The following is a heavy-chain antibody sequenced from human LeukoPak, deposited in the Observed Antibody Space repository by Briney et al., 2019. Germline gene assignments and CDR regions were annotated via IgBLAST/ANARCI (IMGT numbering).Heavy chain of an antibody. D-gene: IGHD6-6*01. CDR2: ISSDGSST. CDR3: ARDQRVTGRPDIDY. Sequence: GGSLRLSCAASGFTFRNHWMHWVRQTPGKGLVWVSRISSDGSSTTYADSVKGRFTISRDNAKNTLYLQMNNLRAEGTAMYYCARDQRVTGRPDIDYWGQGTLVIVSS. J-gene: IGHJ4*02. V-gene: IGHV3-74*03. CDR1: GFTFRNHW.